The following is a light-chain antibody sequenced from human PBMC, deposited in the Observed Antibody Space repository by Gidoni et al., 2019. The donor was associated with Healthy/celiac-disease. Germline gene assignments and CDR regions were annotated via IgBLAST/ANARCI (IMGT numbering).Light chain of an antibody. CDR2: GAS. CDR1: QSVSSSY. J-gene: IGKJ1*01. CDR3: QKYGSSPKT. Sequence: EIVLTQSPRTLSLSPGDRATLSCRASQSVSSSYLAWYQQKPGQAPRLLIYGASSRATGIPDRFSGSGSGTDFTLTISRLEPEDFAVYYCQKYGSSPKTFXQXTKVEIK. V-gene: IGKV3-20*01.